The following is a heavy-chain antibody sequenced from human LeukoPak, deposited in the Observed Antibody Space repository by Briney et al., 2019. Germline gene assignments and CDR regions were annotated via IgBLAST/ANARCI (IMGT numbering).Heavy chain of an antibody. V-gene: IGHV3-23*01. CDR3: AKPTLGDVIDAFDI. Sequence: GGSLRLSCAASGFTFRTCGMSWVRQAPGKGLEWVSAISGSGSTYYADSVEGRFTMSRDNSKNTLYLQMNSLRAEDTAVYYCAKPTLGDVIDAFDIWGQGTMVTVSS. CDR2: ISGSGST. D-gene: IGHD3-10*01. J-gene: IGHJ3*02. CDR1: GFTFRTCG.